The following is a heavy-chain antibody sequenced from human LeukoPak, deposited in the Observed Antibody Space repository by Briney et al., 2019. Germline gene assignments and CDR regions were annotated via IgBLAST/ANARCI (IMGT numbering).Heavy chain of an antibody. CDR2: IYHSGST. J-gene: IGHJ4*02. V-gene: IGHV4-30-2*01. D-gene: IGHD1-14*01. CDR1: GGSISSGGSS. Sequence: SYTLSLTCPVSGGSISSGGSSRSWIRQPPGKGLAWIGYIYHSGSTYYNPSLKSRVTISVDRSKNQFSLKLSSVTAADTAVYYCARNQYFDYWGQGTLVTVSS. CDR3: ARNQYFDY.